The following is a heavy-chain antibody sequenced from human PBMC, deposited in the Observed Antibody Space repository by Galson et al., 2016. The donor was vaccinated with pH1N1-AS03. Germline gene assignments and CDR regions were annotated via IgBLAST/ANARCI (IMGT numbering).Heavy chain of an antibody. CDR2: IRSKSYGGTT. CDR3: SRYGGYPDY. D-gene: IGHD5-18*01. J-gene: IGHJ4*02. V-gene: IGHV3-49*03. Sequence: SLRLSCAASGFTFGDYAMSWFRQAPGKGLEWVGFIRSKSYGGTTEYAASVKGRFSISGDDSDSIVYLQMNGLKIGDTAVYYGSRYGGYPDYWGQGTLAPSP. CDR1: GFTFGDYA.